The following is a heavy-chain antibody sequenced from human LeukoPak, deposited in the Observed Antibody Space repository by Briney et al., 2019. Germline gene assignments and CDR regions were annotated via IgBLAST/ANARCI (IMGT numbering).Heavy chain of an antibody. Sequence: SETLSLTCAVYAGSFSGYYWSWIRQPPGKGLEWIGEINHSGSTNYNPSLKSRVTISVDTSKNQFSLKLSSVTAADTAVYYCARGSLRYYYDSSGHSYWGQGTLVSVSS. J-gene: IGHJ4*02. V-gene: IGHV4-34*01. D-gene: IGHD3-22*01. CDR3: ARGSLRYYYDSSGHSY. CDR1: AGSFSGYY. CDR2: INHSGST.